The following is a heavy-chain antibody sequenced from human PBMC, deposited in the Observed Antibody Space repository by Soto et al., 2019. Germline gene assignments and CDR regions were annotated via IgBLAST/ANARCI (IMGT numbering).Heavy chain of an antibody. CDR2: ISGSGGST. J-gene: IGHJ4*02. CDR1: GFTFSSYA. CDR3: AKESYYYGSGSYYRGVFDY. Sequence: PGGSLRLSCAASGFTFSSYAMSWVRQAPGKGLEWVSAISGSGGSTYYADSVKGRFTISRDNSKNTLYLQMNSLRAEDTAVYYCAKESYYYGSGSYYRGVFDYWGQGTRVTVSS. D-gene: IGHD3-10*01. V-gene: IGHV3-23*01.